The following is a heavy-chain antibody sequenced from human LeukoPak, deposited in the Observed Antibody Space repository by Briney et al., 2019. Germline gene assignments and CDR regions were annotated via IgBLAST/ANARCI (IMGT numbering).Heavy chain of an antibody. CDR3: ARGNGDYVVS. D-gene: IGHD2-8*02. CDR1: GGSISGYY. J-gene: IGHJ5*02. CDR2: ISYSGST. V-gene: IGHV4-59*01. Sequence: SESLSLTCTVSGGSISGYYWSWIRQPPGKGLEWIGYISYSGSTDYNPSLKSRLTISVDTSKNQFSLKLGSVTAADTAIYYCARGNGDYVVSWGQGTLVTVSS.